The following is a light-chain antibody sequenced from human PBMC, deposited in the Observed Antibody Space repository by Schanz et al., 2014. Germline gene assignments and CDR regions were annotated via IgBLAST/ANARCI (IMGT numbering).Light chain of an antibody. Sequence: EIVLTQSPETLSLSPGERATLSCRASQSVHSTSLAWYQQKPGQAPRLLIYGASNRATDIPDRFSGGGSRTDFTLTIDRLEPEDFAVYYCQQRNNWPLTFGGGTKVEIK. CDR3: QQRNNWPLT. V-gene: IGKV3D-20*02. J-gene: IGKJ4*01. CDR2: GAS. CDR1: QSVHSTS.